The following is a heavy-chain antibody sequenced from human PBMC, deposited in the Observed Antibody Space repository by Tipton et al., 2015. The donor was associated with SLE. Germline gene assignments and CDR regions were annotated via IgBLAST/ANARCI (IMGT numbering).Heavy chain of an antibody. V-gene: IGHV3-21*01. Sequence: SLRLSCAASGFTFSSYAMSWVRQAPGKGLEWVSSISSSSSYIYYADSVKGRFTISRDNAKNSLYLQMNSLRAEDTAVYYCARGWGSAPFAEYFQHWGQGTLVTVSS. CDR3: ARGWGSAPFAEYFQH. D-gene: IGHD2-8*02. CDR2: ISSSSSYI. CDR1: GFTFSSYA. J-gene: IGHJ1*01.